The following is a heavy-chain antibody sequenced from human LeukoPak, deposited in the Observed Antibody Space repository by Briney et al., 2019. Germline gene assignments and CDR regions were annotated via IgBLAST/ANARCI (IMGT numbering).Heavy chain of an antibody. CDR1: GFTFSSYA. CDR2: ISSSSSYI. CDR3: ARGTEIEAFDI. V-gene: IGHV3-21*01. D-gene: IGHD1-1*01. J-gene: IGHJ3*02. Sequence: PGGSLRLSCAASGFTFSSYAMSWVRQAPGKGLEWVSSISSSSSYIYYADSVKGRFTISRDNAKNSLYLQMNSLRAEDTAVYYCARGTEIEAFDIWGQGTMVTVSS.